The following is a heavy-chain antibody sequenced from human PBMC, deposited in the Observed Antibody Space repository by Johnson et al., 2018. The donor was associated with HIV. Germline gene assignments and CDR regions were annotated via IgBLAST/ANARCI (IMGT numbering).Heavy chain of an antibody. CDR3: AKGAQWLVLLDAFDI. Sequence: VQLVESGGGLVQPGGSLRLSCADSGFTFSNYWMTWVRQAPGKGLEWVANINLDGSEKYYVDSVKGRFTISRDNAKNSLHLQMNSLRADDTALYYCAKGAQWLVLLDAFDIWGQGTMVTVSS. CDR2: INLDGSEK. CDR1: GFTFSNYW. D-gene: IGHD6-19*01. J-gene: IGHJ3*02. V-gene: IGHV3-7*05.